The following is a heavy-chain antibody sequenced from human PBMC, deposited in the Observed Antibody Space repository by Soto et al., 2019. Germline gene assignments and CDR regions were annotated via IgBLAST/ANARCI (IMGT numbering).Heavy chain of an antibody. J-gene: IGHJ6*02. D-gene: IGHD5-12*01. CDR2: IYYSGST. CDR1: GGSISSYY. CDR3: AREGGYDSSRFYYGMDV. Sequence: SETLSLTCTVSGGSISSYYWSWIRQPPGKGLEWIGYIYYSGSTNYNPSLKSRVTISVDTSRNQFSLKLSSVTAADTAVYYCAREGGYDSSRFYYGMDVWGQGTTVTVSS. V-gene: IGHV4-59*01.